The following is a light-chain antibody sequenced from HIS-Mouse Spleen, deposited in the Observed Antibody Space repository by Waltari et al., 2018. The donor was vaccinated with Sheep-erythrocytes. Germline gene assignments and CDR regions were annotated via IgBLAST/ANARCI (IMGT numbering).Light chain of an antibody. V-gene: IGLV3-1*01. Sequence: SYELTQPPSVSVSPGQTASITCSGDKLGDNYACWYQQKPGQSPVLVLYQDSKRPSGIPERFSGSNSGNTATLTISGTQAMDEADYYCQAWDSSTAWVFGGGTKLTVL. CDR2: QDS. CDR3: QAWDSSTAWV. CDR1: KLGDNY. J-gene: IGLJ3*02.